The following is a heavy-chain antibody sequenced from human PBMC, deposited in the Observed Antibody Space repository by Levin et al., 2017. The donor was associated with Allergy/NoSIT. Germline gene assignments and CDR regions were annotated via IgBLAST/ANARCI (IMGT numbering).Heavy chain of an antibody. CDR1: GFSFSSYG. D-gene: IGHD6-19*01. CDR2: ISSSSRYI. J-gene: IGHJ6*02. V-gene: IGHV3-21*01. CDR3: ARVPQQQWLVGVDYDYGMDV. Sequence: GESLKISCVASGFSFSSYGMNWVRQAPGKGLEWVSSISSSSRYIYYADSVKGRSAISRDNARNSLSLEMNSLRAEDTAVYYCARVPQQQWLVGVDYDYGMDVWGQGTTVTVSS.